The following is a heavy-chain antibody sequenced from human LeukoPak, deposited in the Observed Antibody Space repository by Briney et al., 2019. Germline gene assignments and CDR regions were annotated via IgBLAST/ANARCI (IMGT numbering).Heavy chain of an antibody. D-gene: IGHD2-2*02. CDR2: IIPIFGTA. V-gene: IGHV1-69*06. CDR1: GGTFSSYA. Sequence: GASVKVSCKASGGTFSSYAISWVRQAPGQGLEWMGGIIPIFGTANYAQKFQGRVTITADKSTSTAYMELSSLRSEDTAVYYCAVPAAIDYYYYYMDVWGKGTTVTVSS. CDR3: AVPAAIDYYYYYMDV. J-gene: IGHJ6*03.